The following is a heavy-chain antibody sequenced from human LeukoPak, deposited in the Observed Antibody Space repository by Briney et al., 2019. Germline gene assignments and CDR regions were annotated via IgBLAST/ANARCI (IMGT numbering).Heavy chain of an antibody. V-gene: IGHV3-48*03. J-gene: IGHJ1*01. D-gene: IGHD5-18*01. CDR1: GFTFSSYE. CDR2: ISSSGSTI. Sequence: GGSLRLSCAASGFTFSSYEMNWVRQAPGKGLEWVSYISSSGSTIYYADSVKGRFTISRDNAKNSLYLQMNSLRAEDTAVYYCARAPDQRGYGYGTAEYFQHWGQGTLVTVSS. CDR3: ARAPDQRGYGYGTAEYFQH.